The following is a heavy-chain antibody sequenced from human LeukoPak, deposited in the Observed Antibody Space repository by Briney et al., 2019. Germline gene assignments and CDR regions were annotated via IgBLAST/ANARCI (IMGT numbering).Heavy chain of an antibody. J-gene: IGHJ2*01. CDR3: ARKDRDDYGDYGYWYFDL. D-gene: IGHD4-17*01. V-gene: IGHV1-8*03. CDR2: MNPNSGNT. Sequence: ASVKVSCKASGYTFTSYDINWVRQATGQGLEWMGWMNPNSGNTGYAQKFQGRVTITRNTSISTAYMELSSLRSEDTAVYYCARKDRDDYGDYGYWYFDLWGRGTLVTVSS. CDR1: GYTFTSYD.